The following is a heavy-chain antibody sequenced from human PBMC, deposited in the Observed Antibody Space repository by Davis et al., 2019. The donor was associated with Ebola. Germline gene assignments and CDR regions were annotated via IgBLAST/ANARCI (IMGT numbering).Heavy chain of an antibody. J-gene: IGHJ4*02. V-gene: IGHV4-39*01. D-gene: IGHD6-13*01. Sequence: MPSETLSLTCTVSGGSISSSSYYWGWIRQPPGKGLEWIGSIYYSGSTYYNPSLKSRVTISVDTSKNQFSLKLSSVTAADTAVYYCARHGAIAAAGTGFDYWGQGTLVTVSS. CDR1: GGSISSSSYY. CDR3: ARHGAIAAAGTGFDY. CDR2: IYYSGST.